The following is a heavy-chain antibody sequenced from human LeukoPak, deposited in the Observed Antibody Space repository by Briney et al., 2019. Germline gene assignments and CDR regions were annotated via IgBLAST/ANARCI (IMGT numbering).Heavy chain of an antibody. CDR3: AKDLSAIAAAPDY. D-gene: IGHD6-13*01. CDR1: GFTFDDYA. CDR2: ISWNSGSI. V-gene: IGHV3-9*01. Sequence: GGSLRLSCAASGFTFDDYAMHWVRQAPGKGLEWVSGISWNSGSIGYADSVKGRFTISRDNAKNSLYLQMNSLRAEDTALYYCAKDLSAIAAAPDYWGQGTLVTVSS. J-gene: IGHJ4*02.